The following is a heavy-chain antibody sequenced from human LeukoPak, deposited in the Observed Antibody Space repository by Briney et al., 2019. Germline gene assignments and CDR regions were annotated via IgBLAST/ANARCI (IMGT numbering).Heavy chain of an antibody. Sequence: GGSLRLSCAASGFTVSSNYMSWVRQAPGKGLEWVSVIYSGGSTYYADSVKGRFTISRGNSKNTLYLQMNSLRAEDTAVYYCARDGYRTSQGAFDLWGQGTMVTVSS. CDR1: GFTVSSNY. CDR3: ARDGYRTSQGAFDL. D-gene: IGHD5-12*01. CDR2: IYSGGST. J-gene: IGHJ3*01. V-gene: IGHV3-66*02.